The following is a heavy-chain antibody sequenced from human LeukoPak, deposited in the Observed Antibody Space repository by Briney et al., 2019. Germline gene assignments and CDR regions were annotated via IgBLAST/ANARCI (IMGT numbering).Heavy chain of an antibody. V-gene: IGHV3-23*01. D-gene: IGHD2-21*01. CDR3: AREGYCGGDCYGGVDY. J-gene: IGHJ4*02. CDR1: GFTFSRIA. CDR2: ISGSGIST. Sequence: GGSLRLSCAASGFTFSRIAMSWVRQAPGKGLEWVSSISGSGISTYYADSVKGRFTISRDNSKNTLHLQMNSLRAEDTAVYYCAREGYCGGDCYGGVDYWGQGTLVTVSS.